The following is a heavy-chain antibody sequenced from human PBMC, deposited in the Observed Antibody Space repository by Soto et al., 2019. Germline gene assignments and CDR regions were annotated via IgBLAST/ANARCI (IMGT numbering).Heavy chain of an antibody. J-gene: IGHJ6*03. CDR3: ARDSVNGYDVWSGLPYYYYYYMDV. D-gene: IGHD3-3*01. CDR2: VSSSSSYI. Sequence: EVQLVESGGGLVKPGGSLRLSCAASGFTFSSYSMNWVRQAPGKGLEWVSSVSSSSSYIYYADSVKGRFTISRDNAKNSLYLQMNSLRAEHTAVYYCARDSVNGYDVWSGLPYYYYYYMDVWGKGTTVTVSS. CDR1: GFTFSSYS. V-gene: IGHV3-21*01.